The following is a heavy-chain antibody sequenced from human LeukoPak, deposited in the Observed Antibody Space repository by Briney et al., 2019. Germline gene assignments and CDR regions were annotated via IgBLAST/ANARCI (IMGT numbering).Heavy chain of an antibody. Sequence: GASVKVSCKASGYTFTSYAMHWVRQAPGQRLEWMGWINAGNGNTKYSQKFQGRVTMARNTSLSTAYMELSSLSSEDTAVYYCARGGDAAMIKYWGQGTLVTVSS. CDR2: INAGNGNT. J-gene: IGHJ4*02. V-gene: IGHV1-3*01. CDR3: ARGGDAAMIKY. CDR1: GYTFTSYA. D-gene: IGHD5-18*01.